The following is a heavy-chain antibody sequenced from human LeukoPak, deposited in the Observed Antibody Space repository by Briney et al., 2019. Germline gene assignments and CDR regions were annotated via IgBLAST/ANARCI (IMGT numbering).Heavy chain of an antibody. CDR2: ISSNGGST. V-gene: IGHV3-64D*08. CDR3: VKDRWVDY. D-gene: IGHD1-26*01. J-gene: IGHJ4*02. CDR1: GFSFSSYA. Sequence: GGSLRLSCSVSGFSFSSYAMHWVRQAPGKGLEYVSSISSNGGSTYYLGSVKGRFTISRDNSKSTLYPQMSSLRAEDTAVYYCVKDRWVDYWGQGTLVTVSS.